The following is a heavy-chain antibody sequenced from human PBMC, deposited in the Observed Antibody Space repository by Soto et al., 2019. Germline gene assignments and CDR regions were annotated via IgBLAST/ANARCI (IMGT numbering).Heavy chain of an antibody. J-gene: IGHJ4*02. CDR2: IKSKTDGGTT. D-gene: IGHD3-10*01. CDR3: TTGSVYYGSGSYYNIHY. Sequence: GGSLRLSCAASGFTFSNAWMSWVRQAPGKGLEWVGRIKSKTDGGTTDYAAPVKGRFTISRDDSKNTLYLQMNSLKTEDTAVYYCTTGSVYYGSGSYYNIHYWGQGTLVTVSS. CDR1: GFTFSNAW. V-gene: IGHV3-15*01.